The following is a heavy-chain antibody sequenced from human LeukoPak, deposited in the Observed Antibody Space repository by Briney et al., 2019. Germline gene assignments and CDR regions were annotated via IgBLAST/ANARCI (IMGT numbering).Heavy chain of an antibody. D-gene: IGHD6-19*01. CDR3: ARGGRYSSGWYVVTPLDY. J-gene: IGHJ4*02. V-gene: IGHV4-30-2*01. CDR1: SVSITTGSYY. CDR2: IYETDNT. Sequence: SQTLSLTCTVSSVSITTGSYYWGWIRQPPGKGLEWIGYIYETDNTYYSPSLQSRVTISEDRSKNQFSLKLSSVTAADTAVYYCARGGRYSSGWYVVTPLDYWGQGTLVTVSS.